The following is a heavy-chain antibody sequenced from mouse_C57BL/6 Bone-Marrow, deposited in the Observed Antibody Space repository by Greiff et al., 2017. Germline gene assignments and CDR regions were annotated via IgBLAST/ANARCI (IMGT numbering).Heavy chain of an antibody. CDR3: ARGDYYGSSYVGAWFAY. Sequence: DVQLQESGPGLVKPSQSLSLTCSVTGYSITSGYYWNWIRQFPGNKLEWMGYISYDGSNNYNPSLKNRISITRDTSKNQFFLKLNSVTTEDTATYYCARGDYYGSSYVGAWFAYWGQGTLVTVSA. V-gene: IGHV3-6*01. D-gene: IGHD1-1*01. J-gene: IGHJ3*01. CDR2: ISYDGSN. CDR1: GYSITSGYY.